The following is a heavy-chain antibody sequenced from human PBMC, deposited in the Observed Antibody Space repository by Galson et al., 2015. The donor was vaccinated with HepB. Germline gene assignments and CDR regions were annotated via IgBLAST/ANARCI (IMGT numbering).Heavy chain of an antibody. CDR1: GYTFTGYY. CDR3: ARDRGGWYIGAFDI. CDR2: INPNSGGT. Sequence: SVKVSCKASGYTFTGYYMHWVRQAPGQGLEWMGWINPNSGGTNYAQKFQGWVTMTRDTSISTAYMELSRLRSDDTAVYYCARDRGGWYIGAFDIWGQGTMVTVSS. J-gene: IGHJ3*02. V-gene: IGHV1-2*04. D-gene: IGHD6-19*01.